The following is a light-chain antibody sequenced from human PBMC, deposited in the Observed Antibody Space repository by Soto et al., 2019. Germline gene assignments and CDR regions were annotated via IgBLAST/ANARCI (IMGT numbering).Light chain of an antibody. V-gene: IGKV3-20*01. CDR3: QQSYSTPRT. J-gene: IGKJ5*01. CDR2: GAS. CDR1: QSFSRSY. Sequence: EIELTQTPGTLSFSPGERATLSCRASQSFSRSYLAWYQQKPGQAPRLLIYGASIRATGIPDRFSGSGSGTDFTLTISSLQPEDFATYYCQQSYSTPRTFGQGTRLEIK.